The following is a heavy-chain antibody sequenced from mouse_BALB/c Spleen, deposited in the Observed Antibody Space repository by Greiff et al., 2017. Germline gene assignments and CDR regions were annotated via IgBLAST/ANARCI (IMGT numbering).Heavy chain of an antibody. V-gene: IGHV5-6-5*01. CDR2: ISSGGST. CDR3: ARNGDYYAMDY. CDR1: GFTFSSYA. Sequence: EVQVVESGGGLVKPGGSLKLSCAASGFTFSSYAMSWVRQTPEKRLEWVASISSGGSTYYPDSVKGRFTISRDNARNILYLQMSSLRSEDTAMYYCARNGDYYAMDYWGQGTSVTVSS. J-gene: IGHJ4*01.